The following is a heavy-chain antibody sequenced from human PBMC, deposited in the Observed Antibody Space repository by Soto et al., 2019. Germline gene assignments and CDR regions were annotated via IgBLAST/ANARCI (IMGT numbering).Heavy chain of an antibody. CDR1: GFNVSSNY. Sequence: EVQLGESGGGLVQPGGSLRLSCAASGFNVSSNYMNWVRQAPGKGLEWLSVIYSGGNTYYTDAVKGRFTISRHNSENTLYLQMNSLSAEDAAVYYCARRAYYYCYMDVWGKWTTVTVSS. J-gene: IGHJ6*03. CDR2: IYSGGNT. V-gene: IGHV3-53*04. CDR3: ARRAYYYCYMDV.